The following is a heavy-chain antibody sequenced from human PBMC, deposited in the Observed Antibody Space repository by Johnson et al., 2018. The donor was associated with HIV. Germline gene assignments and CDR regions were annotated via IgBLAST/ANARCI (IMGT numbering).Heavy chain of an antibody. J-gene: IGHJ3*02. CDR1: GFTFANYG. V-gene: IGHV3-30*02. Sequence: QVQLVESGGGVVQPGESLRLSCAASGFTFANYGMHWVRQAPGKGLEWVAFTAHDESITPYADSVKGRFTMSRDNSKSTLNLQMNILRAEDTAIYYCAKGLHIVVEGDAFDIWGQGTMVTVSS. CDR3: AKGLHIVVEGDAFDI. CDR2: TAHDESIT. D-gene: IGHD2-21*01.